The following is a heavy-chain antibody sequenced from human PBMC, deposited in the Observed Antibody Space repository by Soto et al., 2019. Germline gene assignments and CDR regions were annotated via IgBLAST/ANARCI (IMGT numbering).Heavy chain of an antibody. J-gene: IGHJ4*02. CDR2: VNPSGGHT. D-gene: IGHD2-21*02. V-gene: IGHV1-46*01. CDR1: GDTFTEYY. CDR3: ARGGHVVVVTADLDY. Sequence: QVQLMQSGAEVKKPGASVKVSCKASGDTFTEYYIHWVRQAPGQGLEWMGTVNPSGGHTTYAQHGLGRATMTRDTATSRRYMELTSLTSEDTAVYYCARGGHVVVVTADLDYWGQGSLVTVSS.